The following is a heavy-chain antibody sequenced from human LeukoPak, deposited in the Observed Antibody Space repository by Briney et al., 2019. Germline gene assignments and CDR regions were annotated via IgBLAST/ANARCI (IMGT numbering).Heavy chain of an antibody. V-gene: IGHV3-53*01. CDR2: TYTGGNS. J-gene: IGHJ4*02. Sequence: GGSLRLSCAASGFTVSSIHMVWVRQAPGKGLEWVSVTYTGGNSYYADSVKGRFIISRDNAKNSLYLQMNSLRAEDTAVYYCARDARAQWLVRKATLDYWGQGTLVTVSS. CDR1: GFTVSSIH. D-gene: IGHD6-19*01. CDR3: ARDARAQWLVRKATLDY.